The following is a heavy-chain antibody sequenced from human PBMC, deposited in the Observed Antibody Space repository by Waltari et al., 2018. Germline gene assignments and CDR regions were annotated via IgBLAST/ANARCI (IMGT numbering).Heavy chain of an antibody. V-gene: IGHV3-48*03. CDR2: ISGSGTTI. CDR1: GFTFSSYG. J-gene: IGHJ4*02. Sequence: EVQLVESGGGFVQPGGSLRLSWAASGFTFSSYGMNWVRQAPGKGLEWISYISGSGTTIYYADSVKGRFTISRDDAENSLYLQMNSLRAEDTALYYCARRFDSWGQGTRVTVSS. CDR3: ARRFDS.